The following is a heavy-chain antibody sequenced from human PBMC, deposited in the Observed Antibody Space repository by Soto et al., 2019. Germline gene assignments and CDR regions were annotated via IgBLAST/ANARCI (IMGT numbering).Heavy chain of an antibody. CDR3: ARDNSPVSSGYRIDYYYYGMDV. D-gene: IGHD3-22*01. V-gene: IGHV1-69*04. Sequence: GSSVNVSCKASGGTFSSYTISWVRQAPGQGLEWMGRIIPILGIANYAQKFQGRVTITADKSTSTAYMELSSLRSEDTAVYYCARDNSPVSSGYRIDYYYYGMDVWGQGTTVTVSS. CDR1: GGTFSSYT. J-gene: IGHJ6*02. CDR2: IIPILGIA.